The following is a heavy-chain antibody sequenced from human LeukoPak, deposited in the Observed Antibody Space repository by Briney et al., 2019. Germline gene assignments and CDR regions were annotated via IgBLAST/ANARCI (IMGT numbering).Heavy chain of an antibody. CDR3: AKDPNDYVWGSYRPNWFDP. CDR2: ISGSGGST. V-gene: IGHV3-23*01. CDR1: GFTFSSYA. Sequence: GGSLRLSCAASGFTFSSYAMSWVRQAPGKGLEWVSAISGSGGSTYYADSVKGRFTISRDNSKNTLYLQMNSLRAEDTAVYYCAKDPNDYVWGSYRPNWFDPWGQGTLVTVSS. J-gene: IGHJ5*02. D-gene: IGHD3-16*02.